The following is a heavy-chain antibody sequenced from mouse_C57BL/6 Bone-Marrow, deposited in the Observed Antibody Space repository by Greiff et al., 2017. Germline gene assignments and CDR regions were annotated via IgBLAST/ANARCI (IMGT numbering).Heavy chain of an antibody. CDR2: IHPNSGST. V-gene: IGHV1-64*01. CDR3: ARGGSSYYWYFDV. CDR1: GYNFTSYW. J-gene: IGHJ1*03. D-gene: IGHD1-1*01. Sequence: QVQLKQPGAELVKPGASVKLSCKASGYNFTSYWMHCVKQRPGQGLEWIGMIHPNSGSTNYNEKFKSKATLTVDKSSSTAYMQLSSLTSEDSAVYYCARGGSSYYWYFDVWGTGTTVTVSS.